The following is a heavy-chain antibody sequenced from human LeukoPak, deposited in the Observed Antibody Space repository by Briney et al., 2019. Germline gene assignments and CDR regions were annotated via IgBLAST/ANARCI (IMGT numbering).Heavy chain of an antibody. V-gene: IGHV4-31*03. J-gene: IGHJ4*02. Sequence: SQTLSLTCTVSGGSISSGGYYWSWIRQHPGKGLEWIGYIYYSGSTHYNPSLKSRVTISVDTSKNQFSLKLSSVTAADTAVYYCARGGGDGYDLAYWGQGTLVTVSS. CDR3: ARGGGDGYDLAY. CDR1: GGSISSGGYY. D-gene: IGHD5-24*01. CDR2: IYYSGST.